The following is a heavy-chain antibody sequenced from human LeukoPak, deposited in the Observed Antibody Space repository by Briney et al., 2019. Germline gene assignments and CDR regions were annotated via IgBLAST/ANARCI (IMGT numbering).Heavy chain of an antibody. Sequence: GESLKISCKGSGYYFTSYWIGWVRQMPGKGLQWMGIIYPGDSDTKYSPSFQGQVTISADKSINTAYLQWSSLKASDTGIYYCARLWDSSFDYWGQGTLVTVSS. CDR2: IYPGDSDT. CDR3: ARLWDSSFDY. D-gene: IGHD3-16*01. CDR1: GYYFTSYW. J-gene: IGHJ4*02. V-gene: IGHV5-51*01.